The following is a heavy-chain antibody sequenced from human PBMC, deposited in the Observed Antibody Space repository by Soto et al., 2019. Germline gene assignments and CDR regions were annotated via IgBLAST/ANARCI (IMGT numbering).Heavy chain of an antibody. J-gene: IGHJ4*02. Sequence: GESLKISCKGSGYSFLNYWIGWVRQMPGKDLEWIGIIYPDDSETRYSPSFQGRVTISADKSISTAYLQWSSLKASDTAMYYCARILTMVRGVLNPLGYWGQGTLVTVSS. V-gene: IGHV5-51*01. D-gene: IGHD3-10*01. CDR1: GYSFLNYW. CDR3: ARILTMVRGVLNPLGY. CDR2: IYPDDSET.